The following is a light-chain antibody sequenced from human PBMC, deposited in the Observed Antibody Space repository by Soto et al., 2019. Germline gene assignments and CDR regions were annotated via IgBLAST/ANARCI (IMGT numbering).Light chain of an antibody. CDR3: QEYDNWLTWT. J-gene: IGKJ1*01. Sequence: EIVLTQSPATLSLSPGERATLSCRASQSVSSYLAWYQQKPGQAPRLLIYDASNRATGIPARFSGSGSGTDFTLTISTDWAQTEDFAVYYCQEYDNWLTWTFGQGTKVDIK. CDR1: QSVSSY. V-gene: IGKV3-11*01. CDR2: DAS.